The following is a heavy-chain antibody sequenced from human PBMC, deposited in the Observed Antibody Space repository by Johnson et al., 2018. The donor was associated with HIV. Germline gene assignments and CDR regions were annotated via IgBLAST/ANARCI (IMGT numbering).Heavy chain of an antibody. V-gene: IGHV3-30-3*01. CDR3: AELPGFGDYDDGALDI. J-gene: IGHJ3*02. CDR2: ISYDGSNK. Sequence: VQLVESGGGVVQPGRSLRLSCAASGFTFSSYAMHWVRQAPGKGLEWVAVISYDGSNKYYADSVKGRFTISRDNSKNTLYLQLKSLRAEDTAVYYCAELPGFGDYDDGALDIWGQGTMVTVSS. D-gene: IGHD4-17*01. CDR1: GFTFSSYA.